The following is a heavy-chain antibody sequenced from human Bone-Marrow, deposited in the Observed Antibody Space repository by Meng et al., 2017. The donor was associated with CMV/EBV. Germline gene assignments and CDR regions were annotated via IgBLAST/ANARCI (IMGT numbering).Heavy chain of an antibody. CDR3: AKDTRTGGVALRPTGYGMDV. Sequence: GGSLRLSCAASGFTFSSYSMSWVRQAPGKGLEWVSVIYSSGSSTSYADSVKGRFAISRDNSKNTLFLQMNSLRAGDTAVYYCAKDTRTGGVALRPTGYGMDVWGQGTTVTFSS. J-gene: IGHJ6*02. V-gene: IGHV3-23*03. CDR2: IYSSGSST. D-gene: IGHD6-6*01. CDR1: GFTFSSYS.